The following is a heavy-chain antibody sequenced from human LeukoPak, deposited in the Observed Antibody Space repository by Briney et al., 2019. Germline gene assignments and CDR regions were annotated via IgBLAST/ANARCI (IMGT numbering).Heavy chain of an antibody. CDR3: AGGYNLFQH. CDR2: IDYRGST. J-gene: IGHJ1*01. D-gene: IGHD5-24*01. V-gene: IGHV4-59*01. Sequence: PSETLSLTCTVSGGSISNYYWSWVRQPPGKGLEWIAYIDYRGSTTYNPSLKSRVTISVDTSRNQFSLKLSSVTAADTAVYYCAGGYNLFQHWGQGTLVTVSS. CDR1: GGSISNYY.